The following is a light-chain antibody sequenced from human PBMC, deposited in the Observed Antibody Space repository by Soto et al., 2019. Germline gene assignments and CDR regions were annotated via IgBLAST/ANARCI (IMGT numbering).Light chain of an antibody. CDR3: QQRSKWLFT. V-gene: IGKV3-11*01. Sequence: EIVLTQSPATLSLSPGERATLSCRASQSVRSSLAWYQQKPGQAPRLLIYDASNRATGVPARFSGSGSGTDFTLTISSLEPEDFAVYYCQQRSKWLFTFGPGTKVDIK. CDR2: DAS. J-gene: IGKJ3*01. CDR1: QSVRSS.